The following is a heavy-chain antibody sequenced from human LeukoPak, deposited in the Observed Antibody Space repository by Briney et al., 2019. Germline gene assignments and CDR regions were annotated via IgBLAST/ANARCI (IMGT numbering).Heavy chain of an antibody. V-gene: IGHV1-18*01. D-gene: IGHD3-3*01. J-gene: IGHJ4*02. CDR2: ISAYNGNR. CDR1: GFIFTNYG. CDR3: ARDKMDYWNGYYRGGFDY. Sequence: ASVKVSCKASGFIFTNYGFNWVRQAPGQGLEWMGWISAYNGNRNYAQNLQGRVTMTTDTSTSTAYMELRSLRSDDTAVYYCARDKMDYWNGYYRGGFDYWGQGTRVTVSS.